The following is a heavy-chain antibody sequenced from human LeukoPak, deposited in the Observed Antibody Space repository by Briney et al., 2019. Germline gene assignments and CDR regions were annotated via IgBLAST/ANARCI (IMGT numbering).Heavy chain of an antibody. CDR1: GGSISSGSYY. J-gene: IGHJ6*03. CDR3: ARDPIRCSSTSCYKGPDYYYYYMDV. Sequence: SQTLSLTCTVSGGSISSGSYYWSWIRQPAGKGLEWIGRIYTGGSTNYNPSLKSRVTISVDTSKNQFSLKLSSVTAADTAVYYCARDPIRCSSTSCYKGPDYYYYYMDVWGKGTTVTVSS. V-gene: IGHV4-61*02. D-gene: IGHD2-2*02. CDR2: IYTGGST.